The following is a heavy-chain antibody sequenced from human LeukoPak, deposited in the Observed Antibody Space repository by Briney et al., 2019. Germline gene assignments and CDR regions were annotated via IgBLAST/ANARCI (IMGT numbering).Heavy chain of an antibody. CDR1: GFTFSSYS. J-gene: IGHJ5*02. Sequence: PGGSLRLSCAASGFTFSSYSMNWVRRAPGKGLEWVSSISSSSSYIYYADSVKGRFTISRDNAKNSLYLQMNSLRAEDTAVYYCAREGRGATTDEDNWFDPWGQGTLVTVSS. V-gene: IGHV3-21*01. CDR3: AREGRGATTDEDNWFDP. CDR2: ISSSSSYI. D-gene: IGHD1-26*01.